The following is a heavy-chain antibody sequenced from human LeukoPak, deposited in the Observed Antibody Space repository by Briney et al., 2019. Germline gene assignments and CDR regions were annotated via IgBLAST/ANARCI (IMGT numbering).Heavy chain of an antibody. Sequence: ASVKVSCKASGYTFTSYDINWVRQATGQGLEWMGWMNPNSGNTGYAQKFQGRVTMTRDTSTSTVYMELSSLRSEDTAVYYCARDHHRTGYSSPLYYFDYWGQGTLVTVSS. CDR3: ARDHHRTGYSSPLYYFDY. CDR2: MNPNSGNT. D-gene: IGHD6-13*01. CDR1: GYTFTSYD. J-gene: IGHJ4*02. V-gene: IGHV1-8*01.